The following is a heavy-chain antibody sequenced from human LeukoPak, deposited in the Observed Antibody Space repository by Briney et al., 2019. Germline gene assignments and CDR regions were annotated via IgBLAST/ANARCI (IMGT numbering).Heavy chain of an antibody. D-gene: IGHD2-2*01. V-gene: IGHV3-23*01. CDR2: ISGSGGST. J-gene: IGHJ4*02. CDR1: GFTFSSYA. CDR3: AKDLNQRIVVVPAAHVTNFDY. Sequence: SGGSLRLSCAASGFTFSSYAMSWVRQAPGKGLEWVSAISGSGGSTYYADSVKGRFTISRDNSKNTLYLQMNSLRAEDTAVYYCAKDLNQRIVVVPAAHVTNFDYWGQGTLGTVSS.